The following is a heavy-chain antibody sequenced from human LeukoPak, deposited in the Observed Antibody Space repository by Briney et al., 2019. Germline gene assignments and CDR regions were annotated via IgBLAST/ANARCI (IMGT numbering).Heavy chain of an antibody. J-gene: IGHJ4*02. Sequence: PGGSLRLSCAASGFTFSSNWMHWVRQAPGKGLVWVSRINSDGSIRNYADSVKGRFTISRDNAKNTLYLQMNSLRAEDTAVYYCARDKGGDYFDYWGQGNLVTVSS. CDR2: INSDGSIR. CDR1: GFTFSSNW. V-gene: IGHV3-74*01. D-gene: IGHD1-26*01. CDR3: ARDKGGDYFDY.